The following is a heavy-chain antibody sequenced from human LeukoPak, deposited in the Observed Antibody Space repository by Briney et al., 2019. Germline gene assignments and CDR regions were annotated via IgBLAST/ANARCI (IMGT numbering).Heavy chain of an antibody. V-gene: IGHV4-4*07. Sequence: PSETLSLTCTVSGGFISSYYWSWIRQPAGKGLEWIGRSYTSGSTNYNPSLKNRVTMSVDTSKNQFSLKLSSVTAADTAVYYCARGGARWFGERYHFDLWGRGTLVTVSS. CDR2: SYTSGST. CDR1: GGFISSYY. D-gene: IGHD3-10*01. J-gene: IGHJ2*01. CDR3: ARGGARWFGERYHFDL.